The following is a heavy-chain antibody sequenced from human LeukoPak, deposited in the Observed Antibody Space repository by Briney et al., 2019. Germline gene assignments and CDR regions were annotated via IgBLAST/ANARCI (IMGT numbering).Heavy chain of an antibody. CDR1: GYTFTSYY. CDR2: INPSGGST. D-gene: IGHD1-26*01. V-gene: IGHV1-46*01. Sequence: ASVNVSCKASGYTFTSYYMHWVRQAPGQGLEWMGIINPSGGSTSYAQKFQGRVTMTRDTSTSTVYMELSSLRSEDTAVYYCARDLAYGSYMYYFDYWGQGTLVTVSS. J-gene: IGHJ4*02. CDR3: ARDLAYGSYMYYFDY.